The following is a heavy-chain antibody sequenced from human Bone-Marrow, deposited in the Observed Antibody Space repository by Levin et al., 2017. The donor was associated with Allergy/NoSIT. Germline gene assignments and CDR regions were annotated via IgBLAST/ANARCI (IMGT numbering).Heavy chain of an antibody. J-gene: IGHJ4*02. CDR1: GFLFSTYS. Sequence: PGGSLRLSCAASGFLFSTYSMNWVRQTPGKGLEWVSSIDSSSTYIFYADSVKGRFTISRDNGKNSLYLQMYSLRAEDTAVYYCARYAVENSRSHVDYWGQGTLVTVSS. CDR3: ARYAVENSRSHVDY. CDR2: IDSSSTYI. D-gene: IGHD6-6*01. V-gene: IGHV3-21*06.